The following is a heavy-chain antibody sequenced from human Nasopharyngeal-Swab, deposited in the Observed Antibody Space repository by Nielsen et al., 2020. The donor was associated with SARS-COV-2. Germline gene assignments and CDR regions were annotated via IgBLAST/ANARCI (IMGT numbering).Heavy chain of an antibody. CDR3: ASGLNWFPFDY. Sequence: CQAPGKGLEWIGYIYYSGSTNYNPSLKSRVTISVDTSKNQFSLKLSSVTAADTAVYYCASGLNWFPFDYWGQGTLVTVSS. D-gene: IGHD3-9*01. J-gene: IGHJ4*02. CDR2: IYYSGST. V-gene: IGHV4-59*01.